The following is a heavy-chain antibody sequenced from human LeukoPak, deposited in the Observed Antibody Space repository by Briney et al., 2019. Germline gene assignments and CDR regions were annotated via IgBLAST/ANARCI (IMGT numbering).Heavy chain of an antibody. V-gene: IGHV4-59*04. CDR2: IYYSGST. J-gene: IGHJ6*03. CDR3: ASLGVLLWFGDAMDV. CDR1: GGSISSYY. D-gene: IGHD3-10*01. Sequence: SETLSLTCTVSGGSISSYYWSWIRQPPGKGLEWIGYIYYSGSTYYNPSLKSRVTISVDTSKNQFSLKLSSVTAADTAVYYCASLGVLLWFGDAMDVWGKGTTVTVSS.